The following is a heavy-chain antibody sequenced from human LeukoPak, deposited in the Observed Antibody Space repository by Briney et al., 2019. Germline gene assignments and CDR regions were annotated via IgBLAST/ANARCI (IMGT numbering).Heavy chain of an antibody. CDR3: ARECTNGVCYLDY. CDR2: IYYSGST. CDR1: GGSISSSSYY. Sequence: KPSETLSLTCTVSGGSISSSSYYWGWIRQPPGKGLEWIGSIYYSGSTYYNPSLKSRVTISVDTSKSQFSLKLSSVTAADTAVYYCARECTNGVCYLDYWGQGTLVTVSS. J-gene: IGHJ4*02. D-gene: IGHD2-8*01. V-gene: IGHV4-39*01.